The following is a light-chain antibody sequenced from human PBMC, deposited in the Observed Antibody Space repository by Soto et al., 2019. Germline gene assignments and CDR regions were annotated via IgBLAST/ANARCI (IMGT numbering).Light chain of an antibody. Sequence: ETVVTQTPGTLSLSPGERATLSCRAIQSVSSSYLAWYQQNPGQAPRLLIYGASSRATGISDRFSGSGSGTEFTLTICNLQSEDSAVYYCQQSTNWPLLSFGGGTKVDIK. J-gene: IGKJ4*01. CDR3: QQSTNWPLLS. V-gene: IGKV3-20*01. CDR1: QSVSSSY. CDR2: GAS.